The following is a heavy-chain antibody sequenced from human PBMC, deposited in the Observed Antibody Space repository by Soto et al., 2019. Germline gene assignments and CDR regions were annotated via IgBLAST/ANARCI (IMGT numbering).Heavy chain of an antibody. Sequence: QVQLVESGGGVVQPGRSLRLSCAASGFTFSSYGMHWVRQAPGKGLEWVAVIWYDGSNKYYADSVKGRFTISRNNSKNTLYLQMNSLRAEDTVVYYCARDRKELWLSGAAYWGQGTLVTVSS. D-gene: IGHD5-18*01. V-gene: IGHV3-33*01. CDR3: ARDRKELWLSGAAY. J-gene: IGHJ4*02. CDR1: GFTFSSYG. CDR2: IWYDGSNK.